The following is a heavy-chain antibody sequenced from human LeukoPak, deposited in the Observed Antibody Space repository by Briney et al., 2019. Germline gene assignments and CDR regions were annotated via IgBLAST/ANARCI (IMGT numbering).Heavy chain of an antibody. V-gene: IGHV3-53*01. CDR2: TYSGGNT. Sequence: GGSLRLSCAASGFTFSSYEMNWVRQAPGKGLEWVSFTYSGGNTHYSDSVKGRLTISRDNSKNTLYLQMNSLRAEDTAVYYCARRAGEYSHPYDYWGQGTLVTVSS. J-gene: IGHJ4*02. CDR3: ARRAGEYSHPYDY. D-gene: IGHD4-17*01. CDR1: GFTFSSYE.